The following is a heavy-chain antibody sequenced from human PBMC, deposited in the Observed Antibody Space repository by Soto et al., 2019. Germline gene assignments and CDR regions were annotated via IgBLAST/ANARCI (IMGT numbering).Heavy chain of an antibody. CDR2: IWYDGSNK. J-gene: IGHJ2*01. V-gene: IGHV3-33*01. D-gene: IGHD3-22*01. CDR1: RFTFSSYG. Sequence: QVQLVESGGGVVQPGRSLRLSCAASRFTFSSYGMHWVRQAPGKGLEWVAVIWYDGSNKYYADSVKGRFTISRDNSKNTLYLQMNSLRAEDTAVYYCASTPGYYYCSGDWYFDLWGRGTLVTVSS. CDR3: ASTPGYYYCSGDWYFDL.